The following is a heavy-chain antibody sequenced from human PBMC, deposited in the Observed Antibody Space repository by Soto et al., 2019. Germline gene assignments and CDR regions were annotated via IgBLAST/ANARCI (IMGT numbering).Heavy chain of an antibody. D-gene: IGHD4-17*01. CDR2: INHSGST. CDR3: ARDNGAYQFDP. CDR1: GGSFSGYY. J-gene: IGHJ5*02. Sequence: QVQLQQWGAGLLKPSETLSLTCAVYGGSFSGYYWSWIRQPPGKGLEWIGEINHSGSTNYNPSLKSRVTISVDTSKNQFSLKLSSVTAADTAVYYCARDNGAYQFDPWGQGTLVTVSS. V-gene: IGHV4-34*01.